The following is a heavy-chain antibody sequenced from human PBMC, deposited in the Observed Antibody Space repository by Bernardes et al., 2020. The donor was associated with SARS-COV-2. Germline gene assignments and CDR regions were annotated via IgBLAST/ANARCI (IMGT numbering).Heavy chain of an antibody. V-gene: IGHV3-7*01. CDR3: ARDAYCSGGSCLLYYYYGMDV. CDR1: GFTFSDYY. J-gene: IGHJ6*02. D-gene: IGHD2-15*01. CDR2: IKQDGSEK. Sequence: GGSLRLSCAASGFTFSDYYMSWVRQAPGKGLEWVANIKQDGSEKYYVDSVKGRFTISRDNAKNSLYLQMNSLRAEDTAVYYCARDAYCSGGSCLLYYYYGMDVWGQGTTVTVSS.